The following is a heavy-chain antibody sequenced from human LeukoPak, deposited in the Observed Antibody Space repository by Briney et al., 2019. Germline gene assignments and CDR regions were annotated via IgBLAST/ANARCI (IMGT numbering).Heavy chain of an antibody. CDR2: ISAYNGNT. CDR3: VSTVTPYYFDY. D-gene: IGHD4-17*01. V-gene: IGHV1-18*01. Sequence: ASVKVSCKASGYTFTSYGISWVRQAPGQGLEWMGWISAYNGNTNYAQKLQGRVTMTTDTSTSTAYMELRSLRSDDTAVYYCVSTVTPYYFDYWGQGTLVTVSS. CDR1: GYTFTSYG. J-gene: IGHJ4*02.